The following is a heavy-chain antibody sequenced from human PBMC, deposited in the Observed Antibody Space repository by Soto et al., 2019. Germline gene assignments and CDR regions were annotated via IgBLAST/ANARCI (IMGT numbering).Heavy chain of an antibody. J-gene: IGHJ5*02. CDR2: INPTEGRT. D-gene: IGHD5-12*01. V-gene: IGHV1-46*01. CDR1: GYPFTSYH. Sequence: QVQLVQSGAEVRKPGASLKLSCQTSGYPFTSYHMHWVRQAPGQGLEWMGVINPTEGRTRYSQRFQDRVTRTRYTSTSTVYMELSSLRSEDTATYFCARGREYSFGYNWFDPWGQGTLVTVSS. CDR3: ARGREYSFGYNWFDP.